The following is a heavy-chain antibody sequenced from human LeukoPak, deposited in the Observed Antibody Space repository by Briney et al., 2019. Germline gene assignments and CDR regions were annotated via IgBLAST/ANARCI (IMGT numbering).Heavy chain of an antibody. J-gene: IGHJ4*02. D-gene: IGHD3-10*01. Sequence: GGSLRLSCAASGFTFSSYAMHWVRQAPGKGLEWVGRIKSKTDGGTTDYAAPVKGRFTISRDDSKNTLYLQMNSLKTEDTAVYYCTTDIRYYGSGSYYPYWGQGTLVTVSS. CDR3: TTDIRYYGSGSYYPY. CDR1: GFTFSSYA. CDR2: IKSKTDGGTT. V-gene: IGHV3-15*01.